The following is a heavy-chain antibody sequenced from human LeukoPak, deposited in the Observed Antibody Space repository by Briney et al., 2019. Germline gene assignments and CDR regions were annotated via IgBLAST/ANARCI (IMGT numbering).Heavy chain of an antibody. CDR1: GYTFTSYD. Sequence: ASVKVSCKASGYTFTSYDFNWVRQAPGQGLEWMGGIIPIFGTANYAQKFQGRVTITADESTSTAYMELSSLRSEDTAVYYCATLTDYWGQGTLVTVSS. D-gene: IGHD4/OR15-4a*01. J-gene: IGHJ4*02. CDR2: IIPIFGTA. CDR3: ATLTDY. V-gene: IGHV1-69*13.